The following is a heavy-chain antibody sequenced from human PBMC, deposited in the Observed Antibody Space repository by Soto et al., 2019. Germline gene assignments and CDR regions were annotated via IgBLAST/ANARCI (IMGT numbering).Heavy chain of an antibody. V-gene: IGHV4-30-4*01. CDR1: GDSISSGVSY. Sequence: SETLSLTCTVSGDSISSGVSYWGWIRQPPGKGPEWIGYIYYSGNTILNPSLRSRVTLSVDTSKNQFSLNLSSVTAADTAVYYCVRYCSTTKCPFDYWGQGTLVTVSS. J-gene: IGHJ4*02. D-gene: IGHD2-2*01. CDR3: VRYCSTTKCPFDY. CDR2: IYYSGNT.